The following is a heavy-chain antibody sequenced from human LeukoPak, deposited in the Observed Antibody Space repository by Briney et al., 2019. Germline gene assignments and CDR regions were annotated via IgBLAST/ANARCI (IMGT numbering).Heavy chain of an antibody. V-gene: IGHV5-51*01. Sequence: GESLKISCQSSGYSFPNYWIGWVRQMPGKGLEWMGIIYPGDSDTRYSPSFQGQVTISADKSISTAYLQWSSLKASDTAMYYCARHRSSSSYGGIWGQGTMVTVSS. CDR1: GYSFPNYW. CDR3: ARHRSSSSYGGI. J-gene: IGHJ3*02. CDR2: IYPGDSDT. D-gene: IGHD6-6*01.